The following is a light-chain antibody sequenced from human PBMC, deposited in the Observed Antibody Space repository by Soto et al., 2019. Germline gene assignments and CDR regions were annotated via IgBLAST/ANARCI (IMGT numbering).Light chain of an antibody. CDR1: QSVSSY. CDR2: DAS. V-gene: IGKV3-11*01. CDR3: QQRSNWIT. J-gene: IGKJ5*01. Sequence: EIVLTQSPATLSLSPGERATLSCRARQSVSSYLAWYQQKPGQAPRLLIYDASNRATGIPVRFSGSGSGTDFTLTISSLEPEDFAVYYCQQRSNWITFGQGTRLEIK.